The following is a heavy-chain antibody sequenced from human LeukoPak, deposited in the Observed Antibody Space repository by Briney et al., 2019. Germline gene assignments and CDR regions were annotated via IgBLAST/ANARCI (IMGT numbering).Heavy chain of an antibody. CDR3: AHLPLTTVTTYSVDV. J-gene: IGHJ6*04. CDR1: GGTVSSYA. D-gene: IGHD4-17*01. CDR2: IIPMLDVA. V-gene: IGHV1-69*04. Sequence: ASVKVSCKASGGTVSSYAINWVRQAPGQGLEWMGRIIPMLDVANYAQKFQGRVTITADKSTSTVYMELSSLRSEDTAVYYCAHLPLTTVTTYSVDVWGKGTTVTVSS.